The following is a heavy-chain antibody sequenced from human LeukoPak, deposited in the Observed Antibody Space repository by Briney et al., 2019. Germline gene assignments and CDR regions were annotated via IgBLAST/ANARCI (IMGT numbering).Heavy chain of an antibody. CDR3: ARLLDYGGNSVAFDI. J-gene: IGHJ3*02. Sequence: PETLSLTCTVSGGSISSSSYYWGWIRQPPGKGLEWIGNIYYSGSTYYNPSLKSRVTISVDTSKNQFSLKLSSVTAADAAVYYCARLLDYGGNSVAFDIWGQGTMVTVSS. CDR1: GGSISSSSYY. CDR2: IYYSGST. D-gene: IGHD4-23*01. V-gene: IGHV4-39*01.